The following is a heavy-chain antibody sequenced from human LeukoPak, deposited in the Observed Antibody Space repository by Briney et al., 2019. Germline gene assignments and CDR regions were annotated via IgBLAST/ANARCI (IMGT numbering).Heavy chain of an antibody. Sequence: PGGSLRLSCAASGFTFSSYAMHWVRQAPGKGLEWVAVISYDGSNKYYADSVKGRFTISRDNSKNTLYLQMNSLRAEDTAVYYCAREYSYGHTRVMDVWGQGTTVTVSS. J-gene: IGHJ6*02. V-gene: IGHV3-30*04. CDR3: AREYSYGHTRVMDV. CDR2: ISYDGSNK. D-gene: IGHD5-18*01. CDR1: GFTFSSYA.